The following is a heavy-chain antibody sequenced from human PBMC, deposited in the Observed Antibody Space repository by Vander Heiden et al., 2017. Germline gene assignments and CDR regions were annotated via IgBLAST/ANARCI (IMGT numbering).Heavy chain of an antibody. J-gene: IGHJ4*02. CDR1: GGSISSYY. CDR2: MYYSGST. D-gene: IGHD3-22*01. Sequence: QVQLQDSGPGLVTTSETLSLTCTVSGGSISSYYWSWIRQPPGKGLEWIGYMYYSGSTNYNPSLKSRVTISVDTSKNQFSLKLTSVTAADTAVYFCSRGGRSYYDSDGYFDYWGQGTLVTVSS. V-gene: IGHV4-59*01. CDR3: SRGGRSYYDSDGYFDY.